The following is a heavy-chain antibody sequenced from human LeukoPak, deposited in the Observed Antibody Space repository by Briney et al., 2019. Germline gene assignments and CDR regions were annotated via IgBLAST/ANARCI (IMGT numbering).Heavy chain of an antibody. CDR2: IYHSGST. CDR3: ARDLWGYCSGGSCEPNDY. CDR1: GGSISSSNW. D-gene: IGHD2-15*01. V-gene: IGHV4-4*02. J-gene: IGHJ4*02. Sequence: SETMSLTCAVSGGSISSSNWWSWVRQPPGKGLEWIGEIYHSGSTNYNPSLKSRVTISVDKSKNQFSLKLGSVTAADTAVYYCARDLWGYCSGGSCEPNDYWGQGTLVTVSS.